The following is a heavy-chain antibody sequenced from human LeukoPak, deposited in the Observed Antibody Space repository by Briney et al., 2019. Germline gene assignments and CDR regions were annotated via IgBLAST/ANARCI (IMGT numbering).Heavy chain of an antibody. CDR3: ARGKRGYSSSWYDY. D-gene: IGHD6-13*01. V-gene: IGHV4-34*01. CDR1: GGSFSGYY. Sequence: SETLSLTCSVYGGSFSGYYWSWIRQPPGKGLEWIGEINHSGSTNYNPSLKSRVTISVDTSKNQFSLKLSSVTAADTAVYYCARGKRGYSSSWYDYWGQGTLVTVSS. J-gene: IGHJ4*02. CDR2: INHSGST.